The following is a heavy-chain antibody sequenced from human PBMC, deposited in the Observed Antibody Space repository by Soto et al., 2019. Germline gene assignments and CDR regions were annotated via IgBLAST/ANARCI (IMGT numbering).Heavy chain of an antibody. CDR1: GGTFISYA. CDR2: IIPVFGTA. CDR3: ARGRVTTYLTAFDS. J-gene: IGHJ4*02. Sequence: QVQLVQSGAEVKKPGSSVKVSCKASGGTFISYAISWVRQAPGRGLEWMGGIIPVFGTANYTQKFQGRVTITADESTSTAYMELSSLRSEDTAFYYCARGRVTTYLTAFDSWGQGTLVTVSS. D-gene: IGHD4-17*01. V-gene: IGHV1-69*01.